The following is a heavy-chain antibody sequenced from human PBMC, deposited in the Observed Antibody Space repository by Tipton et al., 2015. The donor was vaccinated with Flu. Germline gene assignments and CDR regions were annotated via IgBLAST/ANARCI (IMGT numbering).Heavy chain of an antibody. D-gene: IGHD1-26*01. CDR2: VSGGGGTT. CDR3: AKDWGVGPTTHEAFDV. Sequence: SLRLSCAASGFTFSRYAMSWVRQAPGKGLEWVASVSGGGGTTYFADSVKGRFTISRDNSRNMVFLQMNNLRVEDTAEYYCAKDWGVGPTTHEAFDVWGLGTMATVSS. CDR1: GFTFSRYA. V-gene: IGHV3-23*01. J-gene: IGHJ3*01.